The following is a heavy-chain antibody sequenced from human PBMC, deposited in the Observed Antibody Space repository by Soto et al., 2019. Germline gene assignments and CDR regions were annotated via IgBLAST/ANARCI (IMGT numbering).Heavy chain of an antibody. CDR2: INHSGST. J-gene: IGHJ4*02. D-gene: IGHD3-9*01. CDR3: ARAPYYDILTGMRWSYYFDS. Sequence: SETLSLTCGVDGGSCSGYYWSWIRQPPGKGLEWIGEINHSGSTNYSPSLRSRTTISSDTSRNQFSLKVNSVTAADTAVYYCARAPYYDILTGMRWSYYFDSWGQGIQVTVSS. CDR1: GGSCSGYY. V-gene: IGHV4-34*01.